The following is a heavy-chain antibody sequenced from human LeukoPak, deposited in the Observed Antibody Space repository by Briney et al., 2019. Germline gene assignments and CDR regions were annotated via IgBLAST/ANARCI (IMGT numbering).Heavy chain of an antibody. Sequence: GGSLRLSCAASGFTFSSYGMHWVRQAPGKGLEWVAVISYDGLNMYYADSVKGRITIARDNSKNTLYLQMNSLRVEDTAVYYCAKAAGIAVANSPWGQGTLVTVSS. V-gene: IGHV3-30*18. D-gene: IGHD6-19*01. CDR3: AKAAGIAVANSP. CDR2: ISYDGLNM. J-gene: IGHJ5*02. CDR1: GFTFSSYG.